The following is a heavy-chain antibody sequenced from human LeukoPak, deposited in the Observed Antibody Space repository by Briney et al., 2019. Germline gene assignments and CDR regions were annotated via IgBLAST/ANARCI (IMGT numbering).Heavy chain of an antibody. CDR3: ARDPYDFWSGYYTGFDP. CDR2: IYTSGST. Sequence: PSETLSLTCTVSGGSISSYYWSWIRQPAGKGLEWIGRIYTSGSTNYTPSLKSRVTMSVDTSTNQFSLKLSSVTAADTAVYYCARDPYDFWSGYYTGFDPWGQGTLVTVSS. D-gene: IGHD3-3*01. J-gene: IGHJ5*02. CDR1: GGSISSYY. V-gene: IGHV4-4*07.